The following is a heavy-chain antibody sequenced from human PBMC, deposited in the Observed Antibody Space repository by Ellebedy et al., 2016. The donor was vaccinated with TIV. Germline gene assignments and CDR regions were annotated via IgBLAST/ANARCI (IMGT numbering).Heavy chain of an antibody. D-gene: IGHD3-10*01. Sequence: GESLKISCAASGFSFSRYVMHWVRQAPGKGLEWVAVIWYDGSNKYYADSVKGRFTISRDNAKNTLHLQMNSLRAEDTAVYYCARDYVRFGELLMRSYYYYYYGMDVWGQGTTVTVSS. CDR1: GFSFSRYV. CDR3: ARDYVRFGELLMRSYYYYYYGMDV. V-gene: IGHV3-33*08. J-gene: IGHJ6*02. CDR2: IWYDGSNK.